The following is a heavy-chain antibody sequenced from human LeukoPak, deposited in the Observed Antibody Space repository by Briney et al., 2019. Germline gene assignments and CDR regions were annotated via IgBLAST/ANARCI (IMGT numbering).Heavy chain of an antibody. CDR3: ARHGPTYYYGSGSYDYYYYYMDV. V-gene: IGHV4-59*08. CDR1: GGSISSYY. CDR2: TYYSGST. J-gene: IGHJ6*03. Sequence: SETLSLTCTVSGGSISSYYWSWIRQPPGKGLEWIGYTYYSGSTNYNPSLKSRVTISVDTSKNQFSLKLSSVTAAGTAVYYCARHGPTYYYGSGSYDYYYYYMDVWGKGTTVTVSS. D-gene: IGHD3-10*01.